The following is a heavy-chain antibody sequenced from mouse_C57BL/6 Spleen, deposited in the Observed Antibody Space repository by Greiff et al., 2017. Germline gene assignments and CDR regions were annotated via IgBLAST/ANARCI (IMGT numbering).Heavy chain of an antibody. D-gene: IGHD2-4*01. CDR3: ARDYDYGFAY. V-gene: IGHV1-43*01. CDR1: GYSFTGYY. CDR2: INPSTGGT. J-gene: IGHJ3*01. Sequence: VQLQQSGPELVKPGASVKISCKASGYSFTGYYMHWVKQSSEKSLEWIGEINPSTGGTSYNQKFKGKATLTVDKSSSTAYMQLKSLTSEDSAVYYCARDYDYGFAYWGQGTLVTVSA.